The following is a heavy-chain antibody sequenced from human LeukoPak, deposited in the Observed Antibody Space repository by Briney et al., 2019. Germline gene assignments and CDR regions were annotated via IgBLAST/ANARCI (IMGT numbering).Heavy chain of an antibody. CDR3: AKDGGIAEAGGWFDR. V-gene: IGHV3-23*01. CDR2: ISAGGGSP. CDR1: GFTLSSDA. Sequence: GGSLRLSCAASGFTLSSDAMSWVRQAPGRGLEWVSAISAGGGSPYYADSLKGRFSISRDNSKNTLYMQMNSPRAEATAVYYCAKDGGIAEAGGWFDRGGQGTRVTVSA. J-gene: IGHJ5*02. D-gene: IGHD6-13*01.